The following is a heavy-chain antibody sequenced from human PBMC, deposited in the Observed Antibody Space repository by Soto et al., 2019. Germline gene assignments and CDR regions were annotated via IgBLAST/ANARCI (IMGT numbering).Heavy chain of an antibody. CDR3: AKDAVGVVPAAMAWNYYYYYMDV. J-gene: IGHJ6*03. CDR2: ISGSGGST. V-gene: IGHV3-23*01. CDR1: GFTFSSYA. D-gene: IGHD2-2*01. Sequence: EVQLLESGGGLVQPGGSLSLSCAASGFTFSSYAMSWVRQAPGKGLEWVSAISGSGGSTYYADSVKGRFTISRDNSKNTLYLQMNSLRAEDTAVYYCAKDAVGVVPAAMAWNYYYYYMDVWGKGTTVTVSS.